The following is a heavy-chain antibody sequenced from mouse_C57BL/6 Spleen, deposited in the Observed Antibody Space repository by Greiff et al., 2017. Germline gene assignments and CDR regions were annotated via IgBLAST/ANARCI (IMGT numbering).Heavy chain of an antibody. Sequence: EVHLVESGGGLVKPGGSLKLSCAASGFTFSSYTMSWVRQTPEKRLEWVATISGGGGNTYYPDSVKGRFTISRDNAKNTLYLQMSSLRSEDTALYYCARSYYYGSSPLDYWGQGTTLTVSS. CDR1: GFTFSSYT. V-gene: IGHV5-9*01. CDR2: ISGGGGNT. CDR3: ARSYYYGSSPLDY. J-gene: IGHJ2*01. D-gene: IGHD1-1*01.